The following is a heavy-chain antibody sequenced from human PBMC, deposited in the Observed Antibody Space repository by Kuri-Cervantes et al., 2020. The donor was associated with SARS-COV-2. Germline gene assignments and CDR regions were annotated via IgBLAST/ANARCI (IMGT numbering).Heavy chain of an antibody. CDR2: IYYSGST. D-gene: IGHD3-3*01. CDR3: ARLVPYYDFFRGSDYFDY. Sequence: ESLKLYCHVPGGPISSSSYYWGWIRQHPGTGLEWIGSIYYSGSTYYNPSLKSQVTISVDTSTTQFTLKLSSVTAANTALYYCARLVPYYDFFRGSDYFDYWGQGTLVTVSS. J-gene: IGHJ4*02. V-gene: IGHV4-39*01. CDR1: GGPISSSSYY.